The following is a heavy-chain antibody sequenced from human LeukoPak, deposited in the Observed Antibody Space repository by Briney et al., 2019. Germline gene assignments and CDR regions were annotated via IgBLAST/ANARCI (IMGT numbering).Heavy chain of an antibody. J-gene: IGHJ4*02. CDR2: IYTSGNT. Sequence: SETLSLTCTVSGGSISSGSYCWSWIRQPAGKGLEWIGHIYTSGNTNYNPSLKSRVTISVDTSKNQFSLKLSSVTAADTAVYYCARGSTRGGFDYWGQGTLVTVSS. CDR3: ARGSTRGGFDY. D-gene: IGHD3-16*01. CDR1: GGSISSGSYC. V-gene: IGHV4-61*09.